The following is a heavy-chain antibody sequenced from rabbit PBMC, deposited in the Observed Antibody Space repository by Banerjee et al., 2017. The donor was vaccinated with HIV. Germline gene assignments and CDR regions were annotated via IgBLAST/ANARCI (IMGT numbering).Heavy chain of an antibody. CDR2: TNIGSGST. J-gene: IGHJ4*01. CDR1: SSSYW. D-gene: IGHD2-1*01. V-gene: IGHV1S45*01. CDR3: ARDNVNGAGDLDL. Sequence: SSSYWIHWVRQAPGKGLEWIARTNIGSGSTNYASWAKGRFTISKTSSTTVTLQLNSLTAADTATYFCARDNVNGAGDLDLWGPGTLVTVS.